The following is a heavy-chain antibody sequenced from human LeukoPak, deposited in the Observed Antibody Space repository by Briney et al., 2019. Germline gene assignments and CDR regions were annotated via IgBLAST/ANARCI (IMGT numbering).Heavy chain of an antibody. Sequence: SGTLSLTCTVSGGSVSSGSYWWCCIRQPPGKGLGCIGYIYYGGTTNYNPSLKSRVTISVNTTKNQFSLKLSSVSAADTAVYYCAREYSGYDDDAFDIWGQGTMVTVSS. D-gene: IGHD5-12*01. CDR1: GGSVSSGSYW. V-gene: IGHV4-61*01. CDR2: IYYGGTT. CDR3: AREYSGYDDDAFDI. J-gene: IGHJ3*02.